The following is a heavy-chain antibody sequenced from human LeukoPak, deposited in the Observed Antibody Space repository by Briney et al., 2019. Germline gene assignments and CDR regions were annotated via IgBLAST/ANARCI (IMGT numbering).Heavy chain of an antibody. D-gene: IGHD6-19*01. V-gene: IGHV3-66*01. CDR2: ISTAGQT. J-gene: IGHJ6*02. CDR1: GLTVRTNY. Sequence: PGRSLRLSCAASGLTVRTNYMHWVRQSPGKGLEWVSVISTAGQTYYADSVKARFIVSRDTSNNTLSLQMNNLRVDDTAVYYCARERLGLDVWGQGTTVTVSS. CDR3: ARERLGLDV.